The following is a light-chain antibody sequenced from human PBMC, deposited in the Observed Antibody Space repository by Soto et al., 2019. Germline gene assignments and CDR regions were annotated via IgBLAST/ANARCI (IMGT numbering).Light chain of an antibody. Sequence: QSVLTQPASVSGSPGQSITISCTGTSSDVGRYNYVSWYQLHPGKAPKLIIYEVSNRPSGVSYRFSGSKSGNTASLTISGLQAEDEADYCCNSYTSSTAYVFGTGTKVTVL. CDR1: SSDVGRYNY. J-gene: IGLJ1*01. V-gene: IGLV2-14*01. CDR3: NSYTSSTAYV. CDR2: EVS.